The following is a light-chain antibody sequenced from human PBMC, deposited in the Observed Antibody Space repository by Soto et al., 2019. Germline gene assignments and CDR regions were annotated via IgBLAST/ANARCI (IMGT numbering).Light chain of an antibody. Sequence: QSVLTQPPSASGTPGQRVTISCSGSSSNIGSNYVYWYQQLPGTAPKLLIYRNNQRPSGVPDRFSGSKSGTSASLAISGRRSEDEADYYCAAWDDSLSAGGVFGGGTQLTVL. J-gene: IGLJ2*01. CDR1: SSNIGSNY. CDR2: RNN. V-gene: IGLV1-47*01. CDR3: AAWDDSLSAGGV.